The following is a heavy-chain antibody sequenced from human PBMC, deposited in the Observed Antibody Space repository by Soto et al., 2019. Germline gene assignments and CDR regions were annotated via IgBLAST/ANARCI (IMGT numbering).Heavy chain of an antibody. D-gene: IGHD6-13*01. CDR2: ITSSSTTI. V-gene: IGHV3-48*02. J-gene: IGHJ5*02. Sequence: GGSLRLSCAASGFTFSTYRMTWVRQAPGKGLEWISYITSSSTTIFYADSVKGRFTISIDNAKNSLYLQMNSLRDEDTSVYYCARDNGIAGSFDPWGQGTLVTVSS. CDR3: ARDNGIAGSFDP. CDR1: GFTFSTYR.